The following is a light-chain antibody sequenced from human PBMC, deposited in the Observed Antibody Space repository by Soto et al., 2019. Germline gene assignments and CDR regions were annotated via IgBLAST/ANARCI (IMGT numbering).Light chain of an antibody. V-gene: IGKV3-15*01. CDR1: QSVTSN. CDR2: GAS. J-gene: IGKJ1*01. CDR3: QQYKRWPPT. Sequence: EIEMTQSPATLSVSPGERVTLSCRASQSVTSNLAWYQQKPGQAPILLIFGASTGATGLPARFSGSGSGTEFTLTITSLRSEDFAVYYCQQYKRWPPTLGQGAKVDIK.